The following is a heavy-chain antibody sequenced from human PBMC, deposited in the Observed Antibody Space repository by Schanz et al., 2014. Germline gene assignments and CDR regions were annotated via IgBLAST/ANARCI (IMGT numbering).Heavy chain of an antibody. CDR3: AKGRFGELSAFDI. Sequence: EVQLLESGGGLVEPGGSLRLSCAASGFSFSSYAMGWVRQARGKGLEWVSAMNESHSTIYYADSVRGRFTISRDNAENTLFLQLNSLRADDTAVYYCAKGRFGELSAFDIWGQGTMVTVSS. D-gene: IGHD3-10*01. J-gene: IGHJ3*02. CDR1: GFSFSSYA. CDR2: MNESHSTI. V-gene: IGHV3-23*01.